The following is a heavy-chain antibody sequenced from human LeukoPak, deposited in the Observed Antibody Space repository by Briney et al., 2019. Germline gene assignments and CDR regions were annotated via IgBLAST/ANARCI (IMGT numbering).Heavy chain of an antibody. CDR1: GLTVSSSY. D-gene: IGHD2-15*01. J-gene: IGHJ6*02. CDR3: ARELGYCSGASCYFKYYGMDV. V-gene: IGHV3-53*01. CDR2: IYNDGST. Sequence: PGGSLRLSCAASGLTVSSSYMSWVRQAPGKGLEWVSIIYNDGSTYYADSMKGRFTISRDNSKNTLYLQMNSLRAEDTAVYYCARELGYCSGASCYFKYYGMDVWGQGTTVTVFS.